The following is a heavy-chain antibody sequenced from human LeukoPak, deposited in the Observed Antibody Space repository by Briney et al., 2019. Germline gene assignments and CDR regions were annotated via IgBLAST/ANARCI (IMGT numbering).Heavy chain of an antibody. V-gene: IGHV5-51*01. CDR3: ARPPVGDWLTPDY. CDR1: GYSFTSYW. J-gene: IGHJ4*02. D-gene: IGHD2-21*02. CDR2: IYPGDSDP. Sequence: GESLKISCKGSGYSFTSYWIGWVRQMPWKGLQWMGIIYPGDSDPTYSPSFQGQVTISADKSISTAYLQWSSLKASDTAMYYCARPPVGDWLTPDYWGQGTLVTVSS.